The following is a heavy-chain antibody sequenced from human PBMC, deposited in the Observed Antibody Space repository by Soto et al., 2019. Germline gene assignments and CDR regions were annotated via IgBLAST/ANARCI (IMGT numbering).Heavy chain of an antibody. V-gene: IGHV4-59*08. CDR2: IYYSGST. Sequence: SETLSLTCTVSGGSISSYYWSWIRQPPGKGLEWIGYIYYSGSTNYNPSLKSRVTISVDTSKNQFSLKLSSVTAADTAVYYCASGLGDYAHYWYFDLWGRGTLVTVSS. CDR3: ASGLGDYAHYWYFDL. J-gene: IGHJ2*01. D-gene: IGHD4-17*01. CDR1: GGSISSYY.